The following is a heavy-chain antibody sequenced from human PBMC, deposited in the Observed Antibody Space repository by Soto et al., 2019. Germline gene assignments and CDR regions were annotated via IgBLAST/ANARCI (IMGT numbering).Heavy chain of an antibody. D-gene: IGHD2-2*01. CDR1: GGSIRSGDYY. Sequence: QVQLQESGPGLVKPSQTLSLTCTVSGGSIRSGDYYWTWIRQHAGKGPEWIGYIHYSGSTFYNPSLKSRVSISVDTSKNQFSLKLSSVNAADTAVYYCARENIVVVPAAKGWFDPWGQGTLVTVSS. V-gene: IGHV4-31*03. CDR3: ARENIVVVPAAKGWFDP. J-gene: IGHJ5*02. CDR2: IHYSGST.